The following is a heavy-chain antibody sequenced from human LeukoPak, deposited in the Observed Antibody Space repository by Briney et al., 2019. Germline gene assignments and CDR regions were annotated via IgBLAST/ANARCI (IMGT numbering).Heavy chain of an antibody. CDR3: ARAEDYYDSSGYYNY. Sequence: SETLSLTCTVSGGSVSSGSYYWSWIRQPPGKGLEWIGYIYYSGSTNYNPSLKSRVTISVDTSKNQFSLKLSSVTAADTAVYYCARAEDYYDSSGYYNYWGQGTLVTVSS. D-gene: IGHD3-22*01. V-gene: IGHV4-61*01. CDR2: IYYSGST. CDR1: GGSVSSGSYY. J-gene: IGHJ4*02.